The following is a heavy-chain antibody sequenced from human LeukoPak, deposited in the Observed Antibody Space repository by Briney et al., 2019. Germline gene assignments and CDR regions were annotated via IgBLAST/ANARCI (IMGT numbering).Heavy chain of an antibody. J-gene: IGHJ4*02. D-gene: IGHD6-19*01. CDR2: IIGSGGST. CDR1: GFTFSSYA. Sequence: GGSLRLSCAASGFTFSSYAMSWVRQAPGKGLEWVSFIIGSGGSTYYADSVKGRFAISRDNSKSTLYLQMNSLRAEDTAIYYCAKGSTVADIYFDYWGRGTLVTVSS. CDR3: AKGSTVADIYFDY. V-gene: IGHV3-23*01.